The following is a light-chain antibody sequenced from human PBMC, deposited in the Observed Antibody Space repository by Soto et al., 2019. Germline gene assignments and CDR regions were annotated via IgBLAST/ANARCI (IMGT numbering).Light chain of an antibody. V-gene: IGLV1-47*01. CDR3: AAWDDSLSGYVV. CDR1: SSNIGSNY. J-gene: IGLJ2*01. Sequence: QSVLTQPPLASGTPGQGVTISCSGSSSNIGSNYVYWYQQLPGTAPKLLIYRNNQRPSGVPDRFSGSKSGTSASLAISGLRSEDEADYYCAAWDDSLSGYVVFGGGTKLTVL. CDR2: RNN.